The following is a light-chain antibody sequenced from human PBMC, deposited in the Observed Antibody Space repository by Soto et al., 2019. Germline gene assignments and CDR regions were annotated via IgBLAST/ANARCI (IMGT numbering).Light chain of an antibody. Sequence: EIVMTQSPATLSASPGERVTLSCRASQRISSNLAWYKQKPGQAPRLPIYDASTRATGFPARFSGRGSGTEFTLTISILQSEDFAVYYCQQYNNWPPWTFGQGTKVDIK. CDR2: DAS. CDR3: QQYNNWPPWT. J-gene: IGKJ1*01. V-gene: IGKV3-15*01. CDR1: QRISSN.